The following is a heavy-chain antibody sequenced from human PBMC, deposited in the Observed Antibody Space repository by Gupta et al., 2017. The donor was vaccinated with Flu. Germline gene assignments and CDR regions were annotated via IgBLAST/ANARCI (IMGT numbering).Heavy chain of an antibody. CDR2: INHSGST. D-gene: IGHD2-2*02. Sequence: QVQLQQWGAGLLKPSETLSLTCAVYGGSFSGYYWSWIRQPPGKGLEWIGKINHSGSTNYNPSLKSRVTISVDTSKNQFSLNLSSVTAADTAVYYCARDDFCSSTSCYSFNWFDPWGQGTLVTVSS. CDR1: GGSFSGYY. V-gene: IGHV4-34*01. CDR3: ARDDFCSSTSCYSFNWFDP. J-gene: IGHJ5*02.